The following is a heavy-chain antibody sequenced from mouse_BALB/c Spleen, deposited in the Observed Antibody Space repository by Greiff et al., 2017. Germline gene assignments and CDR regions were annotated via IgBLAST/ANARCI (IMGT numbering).Heavy chain of an antibody. V-gene: IGHV5-17*02. J-gene: IGHJ2*01. D-gene: IGHD2-4*01. CDR2: ISSGSSTI. CDR1: GFTFSSFG. CDR3: ARSIYYEGFFDY. Sequence: DVKLVESGGGLVQPGGSLKLSCAASGFTFSSFGMHWVRQAPEKGLEWVAYISSGSSTIYYADTVKGRFTISRDNPKNTLFLQMTSLRSEDTAMYYCARSIYYEGFFDYWGQGTTLTVSS.